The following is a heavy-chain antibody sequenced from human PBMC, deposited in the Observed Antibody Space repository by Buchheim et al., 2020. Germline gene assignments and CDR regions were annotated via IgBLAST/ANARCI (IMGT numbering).Heavy chain of an antibody. CDR3: ARGTIAARLGS. Sequence: QVQLQESGPGLVKPSGTLSLTCAVSGGSISSSNWWSWIRQPPGKGLEWVGEINLSGSTSYNPSLKSRVTISVDMSKNQFSLNLSSVTAADTAVYYCARGTIAARLGSWGQGTL. D-gene: IGHD6-6*01. J-gene: IGHJ5*01. CDR1: GGSISSSNW. CDR2: INLSGST. V-gene: IGHV4-4*02.